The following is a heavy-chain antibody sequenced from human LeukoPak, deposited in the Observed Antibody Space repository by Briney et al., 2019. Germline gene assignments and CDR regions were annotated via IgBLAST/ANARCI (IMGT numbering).Heavy chain of an antibody. J-gene: IGHJ6*04. Sequence: GGSMRLSCAASGFTFSTYSMNWVRQAPGKGLEWVSYIHTGSSNIYYADSVKGRFTISKDNAKNSLYLQMNSLRTEDTAVYYCTKDLGRVFSLADVWGKGNTVTVSS. CDR1: GFTFSTYS. D-gene: IGHD2-8*02. CDR2: IHTGSSNI. V-gene: IGHV3-48*01. CDR3: TKDLGRVFSLADV.